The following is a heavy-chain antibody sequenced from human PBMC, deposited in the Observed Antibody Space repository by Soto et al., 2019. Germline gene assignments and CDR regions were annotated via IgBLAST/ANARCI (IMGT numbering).Heavy chain of an antibody. Sequence: SETLSHTCTVSGGSMSSSNWLNWVRQTPGKGLEWIGDARYSGSTNYNPSLKSRVTISVDTSKNQFSLKLSSVTAADTAVYYCAVGVVIIGGWFDPWGQGTLVTSPQ. CDR3: AVGVVIIGGWFDP. CDR1: GGSMSSSNW. D-gene: IGHD3-3*01. V-gene: IGHV4-4*02. J-gene: IGHJ5*02. CDR2: ARYSGST.